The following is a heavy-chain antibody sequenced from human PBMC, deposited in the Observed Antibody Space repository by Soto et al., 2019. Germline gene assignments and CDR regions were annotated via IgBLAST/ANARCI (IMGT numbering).Heavy chain of an antibody. CDR3: VAAYSYGLLLDY. V-gene: IGHV1-8*01. D-gene: IGHD5-18*01. J-gene: IGHJ4*02. CDR1: GYTFTSYD. CDR2: MNPNSGNT. Sequence: ASVKVSCKASGYTFTSYDINCVRQATGQGLEWMGWMNPNSGNTGYAQKFQGRVTMTRNTSISTAYMELSSLRSEDTAVYYCVAAYSYGLLLDYWGQGTLVTVSS.